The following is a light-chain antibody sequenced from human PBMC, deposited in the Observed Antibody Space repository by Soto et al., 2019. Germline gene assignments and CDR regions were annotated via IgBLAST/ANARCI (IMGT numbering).Light chain of an antibody. CDR2: LNSDGSH. CDR1: SGHSSYA. V-gene: IGLV4-69*01. Sequence: QLVLTQSPSASASLGASVKLTCTLSSGHSSYAIEWHQQQPEKGPRYLMKLNSDGSHSKGDGIPDRFSGSSSGAERYLTTASLQSEDEADYYCQTWGTGIRVFGGGTKLTVL. CDR3: QTWGTGIRV. J-gene: IGLJ2*01.